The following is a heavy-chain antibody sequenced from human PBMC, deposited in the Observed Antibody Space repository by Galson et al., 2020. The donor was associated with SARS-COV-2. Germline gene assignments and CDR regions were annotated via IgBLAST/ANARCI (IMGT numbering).Heavy chain of an antibody. CDR1: GFSVSSSF. Sequence: GGSLRLSCAASGFSVSSSFMTWVRQAPGRGLEWVSVIYSDGNTYYAATLKGRFTISRDNSKNAVYLQMNSLRAEDTAVYYCARERMAGTNYNYFDYWGQGTLVTVSS. D-gene: IGHD6-19*01. J-gene: IGHJ4*02. V-gene: IGHV3-53*01. CDR3: ARERMAGTNYNYFDY. CDR2: IYSDGNT.